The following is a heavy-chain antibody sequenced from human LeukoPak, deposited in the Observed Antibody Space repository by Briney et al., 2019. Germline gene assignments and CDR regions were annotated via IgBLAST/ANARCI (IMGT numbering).Heavy chain of an antibody. CDR3: ARLKIVVEYPDY. D-gene: IGHD3-22*01. CDR1: GGSISSSSYY. J-gene: IGHJ4*02. V-gene: IGHV4-39*01. Sequence: SETLSLTCTVSGGSISSSSYYWGWIRQPPGKGLEWIGNIYYNGNTYYNPSHKSRVTISLDTSKNQFSLKLKSVTAADTAVYYCARLKIVVEYPDYWGQGTLVTVSS. CDR2: IYYNGNT.